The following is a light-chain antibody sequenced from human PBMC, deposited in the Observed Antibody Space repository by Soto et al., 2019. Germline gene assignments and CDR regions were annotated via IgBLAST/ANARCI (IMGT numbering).Light chain of an antibody. CDR3: AAWDDSLSGVV. V-gene: IGLV1-47*01. J-gene: IGLJ2*01. Sequence: QSVLTQPPSASGTPGQRVTISCSGSISNIGSNFIYWYQQLPGTAPKLLIYRNNERPSGVPDRFSGSKSGTSASLAISGLRSEDEADYHCAAWDDSLSGVVFGGGPQLTVL. CDR1: ISNIGSNF. CDR2: RNN.